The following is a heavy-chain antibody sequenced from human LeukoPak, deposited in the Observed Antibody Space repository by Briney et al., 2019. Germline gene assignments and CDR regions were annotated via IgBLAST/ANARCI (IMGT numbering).Heavy chain of an antibody. CDR1: GGTFSSYA. V-gene: IGHV1-69*06. J-gene: IGHJ3*02. CDR2: IIPIFGTA. Sequence: GSSVKVSCKASGGTFSSYAITWVRQAPGQGLEWMGGIIPIFGTANYAQKFQGRVTITADKSTSTAYMELSSLRSEDTAVYYCARDRGYSSSWYRAFDIWGQGTMVTVSS. D-gene: IGHD6-13*01. CDR3: ARDRGYSSSWYRAFDI.